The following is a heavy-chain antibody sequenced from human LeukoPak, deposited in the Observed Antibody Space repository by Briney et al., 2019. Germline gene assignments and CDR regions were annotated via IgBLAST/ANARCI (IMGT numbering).Heavy chain of an antibody. CDR3: ARGYYDFWSGYYVGLYYFDY. V-gene: IGHV4-34*01. D-gene: IGHD3-3*01. CDR2: INHSGST. CDR1: GGSFSGYY. J-gene: IGHJ4*02. Sequence: PSETLSLTCAVYGGSFSGYYWSWIRQPPGKGLEWIGEINHSGSTNYNPSLKSRVTISVDTSKNQFSLKLSSVTAADTAVYYCARGYYDFWSGYYVGLYYFDYWGQGTLVTVSS.